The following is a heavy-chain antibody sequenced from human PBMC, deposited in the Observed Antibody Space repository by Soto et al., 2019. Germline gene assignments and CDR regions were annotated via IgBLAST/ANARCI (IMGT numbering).Heavy chain of an antibody. CDR1: GFTFSSYN. Sequence: GGSLRLSCAASGFTFSSYNMNWVRQAPGKGLEWVSSISSSSSYIYYADSVRGRFTISRDNSKNSLYLQMNSLRAEDTAVYYCAKDEIGVWYSSADYWGQGTLVTVSS. CDR3: AKDEIGVWYSSADY. CDR2: ISSSSSYI. D-gene: IGHD6-25*01. J-gene: IGHJ4*02. V-gene: IGHV3-21*04.